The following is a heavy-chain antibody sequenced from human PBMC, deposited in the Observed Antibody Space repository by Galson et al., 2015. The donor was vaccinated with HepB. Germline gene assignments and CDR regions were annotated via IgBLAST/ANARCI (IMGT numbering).Heavy chain of an antibody. J-gene: IGHJ4*02. V-gene: IGHV2-70*04. Sequence: PALVKPTQTLTLTCTFSGFSLSTSGMRVSWIRQPPGKALEWLARIDWDDDKFYSTSLKTRLTISKDTSKNQVVLTMTKMDPVDTATYYCARSSPAARVVSFDYWGQGTLVTVSS. D-gene: IGHD6-6*01. CDR1: GFSLSTSGMR. CDR2: IDWDDDK. CDR3: ARSSPAARVVSFDY.